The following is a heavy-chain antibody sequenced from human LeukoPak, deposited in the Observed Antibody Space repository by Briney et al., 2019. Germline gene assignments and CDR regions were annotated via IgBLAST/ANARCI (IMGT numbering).Heavy chain of an antibody. CDR1: GLTVRTSS. D-gene: IGHD1-1*01. Sequence: GGSLRLSRAASGLTVRTSSMHCVRQAPGKGLEWVSVIYTTGSTYYEDSVNGRFLISRDNSKNALDLQMNSLRVEDTAVYYCAGAREYGIKSNWYEYFLEWGQGTLVTVSS. V-gene: IGHV3-53*01. J-gene: IGHJ1*01. CDR3: AGAREYGIKSNWYEYFLE. CDR2: IYTTGST.